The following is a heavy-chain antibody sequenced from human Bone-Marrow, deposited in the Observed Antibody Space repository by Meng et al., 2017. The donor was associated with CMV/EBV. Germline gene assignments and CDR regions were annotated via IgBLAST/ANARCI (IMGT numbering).Heavy chain of an antibody. V-gene: IGHV6-1*01. CDR1: GDSVSSNSAA. D-gene: IGHD3-3*01. Sequence: SQTLSLTCAISGDSVSSNSAAWNWIRQSPSRGLEWLGRTYYRSKWYNDYAVSVKSRITINPDTSKNQFSLQLNSVTPEDTAVYYCARGLGASIFLEWLLPPNWFDPWGQGTLVTVSS. CDR3: ARGLGASIFLEWLLPPNWFDP. CDR2: TYYRSKWYN. J-gene: IGHJ5*02.